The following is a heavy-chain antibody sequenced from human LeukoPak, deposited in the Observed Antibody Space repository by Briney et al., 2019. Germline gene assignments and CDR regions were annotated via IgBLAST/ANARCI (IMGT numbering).Heavy chain of an antibody. J-gene: IGHJ4*02. CDR3: ARDSASDY. CDR1: GYTFTDYY. CDR2: ISPDTGGT. V-gene: IGHV1-2*02. Sequence: ASVKVSCKASGYTFTDYYIHWVRQAPGQGLEWMGWISPDTGGTNYAQKFQGRVTMTRDTSISTAYMELSSLTSDDTAVYYCARDSASDYWGQGTLVTVSS.